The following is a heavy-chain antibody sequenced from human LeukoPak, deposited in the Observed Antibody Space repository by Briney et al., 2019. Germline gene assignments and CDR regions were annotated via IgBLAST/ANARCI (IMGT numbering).Heavy chain of an antibody. CDR2: ISGSGGST. V-gene: IGHV3-23*01. J-gene: IGHJ4*02. CDR3: AKDWAQYSSVWAFADS. CDR1: GFTFSSYA. D-gene: IGHD6-19*01. Sequence: GGSLRLSCAASGFTFSSYAMTWVRQAPGKGREGVSGISGSGGSTYYADSVKGRFTISRDNSKNTLELQINSQSAEDPTIYSCAKDWAQYSSVWAFADSWGQGTLVTVSS.